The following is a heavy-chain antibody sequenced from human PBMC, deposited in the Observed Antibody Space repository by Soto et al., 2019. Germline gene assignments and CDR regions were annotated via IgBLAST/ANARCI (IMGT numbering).Heavy chain of an antibody. D-gene: IGHD1-7*01. CDR1: GFTFSSYA. Sequence: GGSLRLSCAASGFTFSSYAMSWVRQAPGKGLEWVSAISGSGGSTYYADSVKGRFTISRDNAKNSLYLQMNSLRAEDTAVYYCARVGLRTNDAFDIWGQGTMVTVSS. J-gene: IGHJ3*02. CDR3: ARVGLRTNDAFDI. V-gene: IGHV3-23*01. CDR2: ISGSGGST.